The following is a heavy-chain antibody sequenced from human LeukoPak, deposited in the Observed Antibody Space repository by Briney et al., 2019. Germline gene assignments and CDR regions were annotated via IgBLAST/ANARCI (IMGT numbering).Heavy chain of an antibody. D-gene: IGHD3-3*02. V-gene: IGHV4-39*01. CDR1: GGAISSSSYY. CDR2: IYYSGST. J-gene: IGHJ4*02. Sequence: SETLSLTCTVYGGAISSSSYYWGWIRQPPGKGLEWIGSIYYSGSTYYNPSLKSRVTISVDTSKNQFSLKLSSVTAADTAVYYCARRGHFNFDYWGQGTLVTVSS. CDR3: ARRGHFNFDY.